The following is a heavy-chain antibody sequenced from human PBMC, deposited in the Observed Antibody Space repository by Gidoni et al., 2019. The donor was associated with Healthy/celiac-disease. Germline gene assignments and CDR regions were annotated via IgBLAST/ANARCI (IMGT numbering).Heavy chain of an antibody. J-gene: IGHJ5*02. D-gene: IGHD4-17*01. V-gene: IGHV4-61*02. CDR3: AREGPTVVTLGEFDP. Sequence: QVQLQESGPGLVKPSQTLSLTCTVSGGSISSGSYYWSWIRQPAGKGLEWIGRIYTSGSTNYNPSLKSRVTISVDTSKNQFSLKLSSVTAADTAVYYCAREGPTVVTLGEFDPWGQGTLVTVSS. CDR2: IYTSGST. CDR1: GGSISSGSYY.